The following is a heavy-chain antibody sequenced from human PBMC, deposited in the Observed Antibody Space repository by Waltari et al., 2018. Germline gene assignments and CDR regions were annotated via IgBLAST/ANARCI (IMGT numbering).Heavy chain of an antibody. D-gene: IGHD2-2*01. CDR2: INHSGST. CDR3: AVVPAAIGYYGMDV. CDR1: GGSFSGYY. J-gene: IGHJ6*02. Sequence: QVQLQQWGAGLLKPSETLSLTCAVYGGSFSGYYWSWIRKPPGKGLEWIGEINHSGSTNYNPSLKSRVTISVDTSKNQFSLKLSSVTAADTAVYYCAVVPAAIGYYGMDVWGQGTTVTVSS. V-gene: IGHV4-34*01.